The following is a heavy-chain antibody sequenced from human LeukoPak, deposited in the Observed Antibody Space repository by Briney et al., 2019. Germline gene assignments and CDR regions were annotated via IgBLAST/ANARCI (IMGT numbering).Heavy chain of an antibody. CDR2: ISYDGSNK. CDR1: GFTFSSYG. D-gene: IGHD2-15*01. J-gene: IGHJ6*03. CDR3: AKDGKNCSGGSCYYYYYYMDV. V-gene: IGHV3-30*18. Sequence: PGGSLRLSCAASGFTFSSYGMHWVRQAPGKGLEWVAVISYDGSNKYYADSVKGRFTISRDNSKNTLYLQMNSLRAEDTAVYYCAKDGKNCSGGSCYYYYYYMDVWGKGTTVTVSS.